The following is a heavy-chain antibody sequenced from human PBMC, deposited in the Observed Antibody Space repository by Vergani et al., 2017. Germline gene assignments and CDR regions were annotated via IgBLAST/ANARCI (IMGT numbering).Heavy chain of an antibody. J-gene: IGHJ6*03. CDR3: AREDGVPAACYYMDV. CDR2: IYTSGST. V-gene: IGHV4-61*02. Sequence: QVQLQESGPGLVKPSQTLSLTCTVSGGSISSGSYYWSWIRQPAGKGLEWIGRIYTSGSTNYNPSLKSRVTISNDPSKNQFSLKLSSVTAADTAVYYCAREDGVPAACYYMDVWGKGTTVTVSS. CDR1: GGSISSGSYY. D-gene: IGHD2-2*01.